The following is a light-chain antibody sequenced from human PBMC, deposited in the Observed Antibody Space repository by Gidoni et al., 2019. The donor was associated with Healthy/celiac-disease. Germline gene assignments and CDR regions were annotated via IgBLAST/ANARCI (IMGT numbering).Light chain of an antibody. CDR2: AAS. Sequence: AIRMTQSPSSLSASTGDRVTITCRASQGISSDLAWYQQKPGKAPKLLIYAASTLQSGVPSRFSGSGSGTDFTLTISCLQSEDFATYYCQQYYSYPLTCGGGTKVEIK. J-gene: IGKJ4*01. V-gene: IGKV1-8*01. CDR3: QQYYSYPLT. CDR1: QGISSD.